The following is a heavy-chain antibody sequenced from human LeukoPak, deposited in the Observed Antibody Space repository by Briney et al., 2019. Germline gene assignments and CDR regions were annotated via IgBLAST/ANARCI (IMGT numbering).Heavy chain of an antibody. J-gene: IGHJ4*02. CDR2: IKQEGSEK. V-gene: IGHV3-7*01. CDR1: GFTFSSYW. Sequence: GGSLRLSCAASGFTFSSYWMSWVRQAPGKGLEWVANIKQEGSEKYYVDSVKGRFTISRDNAKNSLYLQMNSLRAEDTAVYYCASLAVAKPLDYWGQGTLVTVSS. D-gene: IGHD6-19*01. CDR3: ASLAVAKPLDY.